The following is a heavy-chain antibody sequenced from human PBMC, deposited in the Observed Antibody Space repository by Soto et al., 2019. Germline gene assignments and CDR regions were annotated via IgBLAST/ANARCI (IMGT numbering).Heavy chain of an antibody. Sequence: WGALRLSCAVSGFSLGPYGVTWVRQTPEKGLEWVTGFSGGSGAIFYADSVRGRFIISRDSSTAYLQMNNLRPEDTAVYFCARWNGFGDSWGQGSLVTVSS. CDR2: FSGGSGAI. J-gene: IGHJ4*02. CDR3: ARWNGFGDS. V-gene: IGHV3-23*01. CDR1: GFSLGPYG. D-gene: IGHD1-1*01.